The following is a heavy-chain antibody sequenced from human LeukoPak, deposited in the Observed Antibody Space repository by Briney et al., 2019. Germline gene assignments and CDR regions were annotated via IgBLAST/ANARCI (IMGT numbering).Heavy chain of an antibody. CDR1: GYTFTGYY. Sequence: ASVKVSCKASGYTFTGYYMYWMRQAPGQGLEWMGWINPNSGDTNYAQKFQGRVTMTSDTSISIAYMELTRLRSDDTAMYYCARDYSSSIYWGQGTLVTVSS. D-gene: IGHD6-6*01. V-gene: IGHV1-2*02. CDR2: INPNSGDT. J-gene: IGHJ4*02. CDR3: ARDYSSSIY.